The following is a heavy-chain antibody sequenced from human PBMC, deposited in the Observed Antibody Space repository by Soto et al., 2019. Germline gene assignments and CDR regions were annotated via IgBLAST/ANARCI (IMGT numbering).Heavy chain of an antibody. CDR2: ISYDGSNK. J-gene: IGHJ6*02. V-gene: IGHV3-30-3*01. D-gene: IGHD6-13*01. CDR3: ARVGGIAALYYYYGMDV. CDR1: GFTFSSYA. Sequence: GGSLRLSCAASGFTFSSYAMHWVRQAPGKGLEWVAVISYDGSNKYYADSVKGRFTISRDNSKNTLYLQMNSLRAEDTAVYYCARVGGIAALYYYYGMDVWGQGTTVTVSS.